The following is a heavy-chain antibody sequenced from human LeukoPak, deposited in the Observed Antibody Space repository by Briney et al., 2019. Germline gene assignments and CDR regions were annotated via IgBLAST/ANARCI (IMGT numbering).Heavy chain of an antibody. J-gene: IGHJ4*02. V-gene: IGHV3-21*01. D-gene: IGHD4-23*01. CDR2: TSSSSSYK. CDR3: ARREVATEISFGFDY. CDR1: GFTFSSYS. Sequence: GGSLRLSCAASGFTFSSYSMNWVRQAPGKGLEWVSSTSSSSSYKYYADSVKGRFTISRDNAKNSLYLQMNSLRAEDTAVYYCARREVATEISFGFDYWGQGTLVTVSS.